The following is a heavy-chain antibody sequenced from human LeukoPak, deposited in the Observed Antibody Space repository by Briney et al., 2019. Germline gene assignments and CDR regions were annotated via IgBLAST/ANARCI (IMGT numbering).Heavy chain of an antibody. CDR3: ATGLGETGHYAFYYGMDV. CDR1: GLSFTNYY. CDR2: VYSGGTT. Sequence: GGSLRLSCAASGLSFTNYYMNWVRQAPGKGLEWVSVVYSGGTTDFADSVKGRFLISRDNSKNKVYLQMNRLSAEDTAVYYCATGLGETGHYAFYYGMDVWGQGTTVIVSS. V-gene: IGHV3-53*01. D-gene: IGHD3-10*01. J-gene: IGHJ6*02.